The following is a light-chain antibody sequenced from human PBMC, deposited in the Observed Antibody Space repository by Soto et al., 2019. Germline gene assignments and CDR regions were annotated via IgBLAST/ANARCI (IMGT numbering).Light chain of an antibody. CDR3: QQSYSTPRT. V-gene: IGKV1-39*01. J-gene: IGKJ1*01. Sequence: DIRMTQSPSTLSAAVGDRVTITCRASQSIAIWLAWYHQKPGKAPKLLIYAASSLQSGVPSRFSGSGSGTDFTLTISSLQPEDFATYYCQQSYSTPRTFGQGTKVDI. CDR2: AAS. CDR1: QSIAIW.